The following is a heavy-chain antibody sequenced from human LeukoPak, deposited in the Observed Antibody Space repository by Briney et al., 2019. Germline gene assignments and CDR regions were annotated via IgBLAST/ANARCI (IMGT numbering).Heavy chain of an antibody. D-gene: IGHD2-2*01. Sequence: SETLSLTCAVSGGSISSGGYSWSWTRQPPGKGLEWIGYIYHSGSTYYNPSLKSRVTISVDRSKNQFSLKLSSVTAADTAVYYCARGVVPAASFDPWGQGTLVTVSS. CDR1: GGSISSGGYS. CDR2: IYHSGST. V-gene: IGHV4-30-2*01. J-gene: IGHJ5*02. CDR3: ARGVVPAASFDP.